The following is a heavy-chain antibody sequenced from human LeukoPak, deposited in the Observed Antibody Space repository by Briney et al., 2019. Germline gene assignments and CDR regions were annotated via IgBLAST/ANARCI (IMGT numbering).Heavy chain of an antibody. J-gene: IGHJ4*02. CDR3: ARSFYGSGSYSGNYFDY. Sequence: GGSLRLSCAAAGFTFNSYAMHWVRQAPGKGLGWVAVISYDGSNKYYADSVKGRFTISRDNSKNTLYVQMNSLRAEDTAVYYCARSFYGSGSYSGNYFDYWGQGTLVTVSS. D-gene: IGHD3-10*01. CDR2: ISYDGSNK. CDR1: GFTFNSYA. V-gene: IGHV3-30*04.